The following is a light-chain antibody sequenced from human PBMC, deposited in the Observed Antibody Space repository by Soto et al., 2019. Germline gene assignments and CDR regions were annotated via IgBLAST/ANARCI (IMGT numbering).Light chain of an antibody. Sequence: QSALTQPPSASGSPRQSVAISCTGTASDIGGYTFVSWYQQHPGKAPKLLIYDVNKRPSGVPDRFSGSKSGNTASLTVSGLQAEDEADYYCSAHGGTNPYVFGTGTQLTVL. V-gene: IGLV2-8*01. CDR3: SAHGGTNPYV. CDR2: DVN. CDR1: ASDIGGYTF. J-gene: IGLJ1*01.